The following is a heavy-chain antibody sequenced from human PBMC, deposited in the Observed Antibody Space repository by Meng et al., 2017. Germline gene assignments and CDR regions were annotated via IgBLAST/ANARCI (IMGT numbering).Heavy chain of an antibody. CDR1: GGTFSSYT. V-gene: IGHV1-69*02. CDR2: IIPILGIA. CDR3: ASRVAYYYDSSGYYKNWYFDL. Sequence: VHVGAAGGEVKKPGASGKVSCKASGGTFSSYTISWVRQAPGQGLEWMGRIIPILGIANYAQKFQGRVTITADKSTSTAYMELSSLRSEDTAVYYCASRVAYYYDSSGYYKNWYFDLWGRGTLVTVSS. J-gene: IGHJ2*01. D-gene: IGHD3-22*01.